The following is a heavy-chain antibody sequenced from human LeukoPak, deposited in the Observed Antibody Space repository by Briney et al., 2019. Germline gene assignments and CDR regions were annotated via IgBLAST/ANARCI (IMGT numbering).Heavy chain of an antibody. CDR3: SRAVILGYSYGLDY. CDR2: INPKTGGT. D-gene: IGHD5-18*01. CDR1: GYTFTNYY. J-gene: IGHJ4*02. V-gene: IGHV1-2*02. Sequence: GASVKVSCKASGYTFTNYYMHWVRQAPGQGLEWMGWINPKTGGTDYAQKFQGRVTMTRDTSISTAYMEVSRLRSDDTAMYYCSRAVILGYSYGLDYWGQGTLATVSS.